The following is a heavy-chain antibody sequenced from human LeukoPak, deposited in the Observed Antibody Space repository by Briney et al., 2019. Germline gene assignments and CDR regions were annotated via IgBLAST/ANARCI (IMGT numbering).Heavy chain of an antibody. Sequence: ASVKVSCKVSGYTLTELSMHWVRQAPGKGLEWMGGIDPEDGETIYAQKFQGRVTMTEDTSTDTAYMELSSLRSKDTAVYYCATSVQRITMIVVYFDYWGQGTLVTVSS. CDR1: GYTLTELS. D-gene: IGHD3-22*01. CDR2: IDPEDGET. V-gene: IGHV1-24*01. J-gene: IGHJ4*02. CDR3: ATSVQRITMIVVYFDY.